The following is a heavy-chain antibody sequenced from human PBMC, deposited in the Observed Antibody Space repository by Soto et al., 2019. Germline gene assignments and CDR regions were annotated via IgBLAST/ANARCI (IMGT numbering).Heavy chain of an antibody. CDR3: ARESMWAPDY. CDR1: GFTFSIYW. D-gene: IGHD1-26*01. V-gene: IGHV3-74*01. Sequence: XVSLRLSVAASGFTFSIYWMHWVRQAPGKGLEWVSRINGDGSSTSNADPVKGRFTISRDNAKNTLYLEMNSLRAEDTAVYYCARESMWAPDYWGQGTLVTVSS. J-gene: IGHJ4*02. CDR2: INGDGSST.